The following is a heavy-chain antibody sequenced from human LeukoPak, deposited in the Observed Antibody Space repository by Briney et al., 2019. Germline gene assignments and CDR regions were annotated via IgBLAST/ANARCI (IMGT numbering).Heavy chain of an antibody. J-gene: IGHJ2*01. V-gene: IGHV1-24*01. CDR2: FDPEDGET. CDR1: GYTLTELS. CDR3: ARSSYSSSWYRSYWYFDL. Sequence: ASVKVSCKVSGYTLTELSMHWVRQAPGKGLEWMGGFDPEDGETIYAQKFQGRVTMTEDTSTDAAYMELSSLRSEDTAVYYCARSSYSSSWYRSYWYFDLWGRGTLVTVSS. D-gene: IGHD6-13*01.